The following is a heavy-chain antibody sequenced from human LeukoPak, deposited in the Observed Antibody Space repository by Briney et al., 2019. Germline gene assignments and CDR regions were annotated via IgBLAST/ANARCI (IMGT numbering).Heavy chain of an antibody. Sequence: PSETLSLTCTVSGGSISSSSYYWGWIRQPPGKGLEWIGSIYYSGSAYYNPSLKSRVTISVDTSKNQFSLKLSSVTAADTAVYYCARRAAAGTTDDAFDIWGQGTMVTVSS. J-gene: IGHJ3*02. D-gene: IGHD6-13*01. CDR1: GGSISSSSYY. CDR3: ARRAAAGTTDDAFDI. CDR2: IYYSGSA. V-gene: IGHV4-39*01.